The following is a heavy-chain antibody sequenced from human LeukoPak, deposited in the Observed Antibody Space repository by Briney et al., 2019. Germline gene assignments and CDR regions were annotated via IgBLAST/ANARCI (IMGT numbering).Heavy chain of an antibody. D-gene: IGHD1-26*01. CDR2: IRSKAYGGTT. J-gene: IGHJ4*02. CDR1: GFTFGDYA. Sequence: GGSLRLSCTASGFTFGDYAMSWFRQAPGKGLEWVGFIRSKAYGGTTEYAASVKGRFTISRDDSKSIAYLQMNSLKTEDTAVYYCTRVMVGAPTRVDYWGQGTLVTVSS. CDR3: TRVMVGAPTRVDY. V-gene: IGHV3-49*03.